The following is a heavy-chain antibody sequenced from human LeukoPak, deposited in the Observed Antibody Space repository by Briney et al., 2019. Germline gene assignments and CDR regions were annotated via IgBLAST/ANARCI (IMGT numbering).Heavy chain of an antibody. J-gene: IGHJ4*02. CDR2: TYPGDSDT. CDR3: VRRTDSLVYFDY. V-gene: IGHV5-51*01. D-gene: IGHD5-18*01. Sequence: GESLKISCKGSGYSFTNYWIAWVRQTPGEGLEWMGITYPGDSDTRYSPSFQGQVTISADKSISTAYLQWSSLKASDTAIYYCVRRTDSLVYFDYWGQGTLVTVSS. CDR1: GYSFTNYW.